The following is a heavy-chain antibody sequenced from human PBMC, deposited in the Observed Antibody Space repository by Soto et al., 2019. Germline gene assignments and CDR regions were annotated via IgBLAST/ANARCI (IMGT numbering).Heavy chain of an antibody. J-gene: IGHJ6*02. Sequence: QVQLVQSGAEVKKPGSSVKVSCKASGGTFSSYAISWVRQAPGQGLEWMGGIIPISETTNYAQKFQGRVTITADESKSTAYMELSSRRSEVTAVYYCARSQGSSTSLEIYNYYYYGMDVWGQGTTVTVSS. D-gene: IGHD2-2*01. V-gene: IGHV1-69*01. CDR1: GGTFSSYA. CDR2: IIPISETT. CDR3: ARSQGSSTSLEIYNYYYYGMDV.